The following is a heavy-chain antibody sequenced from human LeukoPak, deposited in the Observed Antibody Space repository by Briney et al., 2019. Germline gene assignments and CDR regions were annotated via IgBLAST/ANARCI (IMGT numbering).Heavy chain of an antibody. Sequence: PSETLSLTCAVYGGSFSGYYWSWIRQPPGKGLEWIGEINHSGSTNYNPSLKSRVTISVDTSKNQFSLKLSSVTAADTAVYYCARDGISGSYYAEYFQYWGQGTLVTVSS. CDR1: GGSFSGYY. CDR2: INHSGST. J-gene: IGHJ1*01. D-gene: IGHD1-26*01. CDR3: ARDGISGSYYAEYFQY. V-gene: IGHV4-34*01.